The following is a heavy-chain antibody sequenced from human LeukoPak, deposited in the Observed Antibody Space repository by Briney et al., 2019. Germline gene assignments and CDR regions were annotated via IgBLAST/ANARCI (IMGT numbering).Heavy chain of an antibody. CDR1: GFTFSSYG. V-gene: IGHV3-33*06. J-gene: IGHJ3*02. CDR2: IWYDGSNK. CDR3: AKELRSWVRNAFDI. D-gene: IGHD1-26*01. Sequence: GGSLRLSCAASGFTFSSYGMHWVRQAPGKGLEWVAVIWYDGSNKYYADSVKGRFTISRDNSKNTLYLQMNSLRAEDTAVYYCAKELRSWVRNAFDIWGQGTMVTVSS.